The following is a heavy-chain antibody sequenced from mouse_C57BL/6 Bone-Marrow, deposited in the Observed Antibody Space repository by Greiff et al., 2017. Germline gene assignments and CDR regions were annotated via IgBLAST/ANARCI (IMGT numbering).Heavy chain of an antibody. CDR3: ARGRLRRVFDY. CDR1: GYTFTSYS. V-gene: IGHV1-4*01. CDR2: INPSRGYT. Sequence: QVHVKQSGAELARPGASVKMSCKASGYTFTSYSMHWVKQRPGPGLEWIGYINPSRGYTKYNQKFKDKDTLTADKSSSTAYMQLSSLTSEDSSVYYCARGRLRRVFDYWVQGTTLTVSS. D-gene: IGHD2-4*01. J-gene: IGHJ2*01.